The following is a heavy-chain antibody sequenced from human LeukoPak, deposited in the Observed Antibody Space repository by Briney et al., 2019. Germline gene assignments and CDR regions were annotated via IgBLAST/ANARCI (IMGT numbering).Heavy chain of an antibody. CDR3: ASFTIFGVVRDYYFDY. D-gene: IGHD3-3*01. Sequence: SETLSLTCTVSGGSISSYYWSWIRQPPGKGLEWIGYIYYSGSTYYNPSLKSRVTISVDTSKNQFSLKLSSVTAADTAVYYCASFTIFGVVRDYYFDYWGQGTLVTVSS. J-gene: IGHJ4*02. CDR1: GGSISSYY. V-gene: IGHV4-59*08. CDR2: IYYSGST.